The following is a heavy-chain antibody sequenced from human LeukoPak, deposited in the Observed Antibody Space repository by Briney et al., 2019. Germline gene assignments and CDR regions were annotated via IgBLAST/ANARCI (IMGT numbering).Heavy chain of an antibody. CDR3: AKDLSWWAAADH. Sequence: PGGSLRLSCAASGFTLSGNAMSWVRQAPGRGLEWVSGVGGGDRTHYADSVRGRFTISRDNSMNTVSLAMDRLRVEDTAVYYCAKDLSWWAAADHWGQGALVTVAS. CDR2: VGGGDRT. J-gene: IGHJ1*01. D-gene: IGHD2-15*01. CDR1: GFTLSGNA. V-gene: IGHV3-23*01.